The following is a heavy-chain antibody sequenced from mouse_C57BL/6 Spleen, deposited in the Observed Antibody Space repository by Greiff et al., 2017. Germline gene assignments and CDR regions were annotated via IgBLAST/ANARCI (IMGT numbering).Heavy chain of an antibody. J-gene: IGHJ3*01. D-gene: IGHD4-1*01. CDR1: GFTFSSYA. CDR2: ISAGGSYT. Sequence: EVQLVESGAGLVKPGGSLKLSCAASGFTFSSYAMSWVRQTPEQRLEWVGTISAGGSYTYYPDNLKGRFTIARDKAKNTLYLQMSHLKSEDTAMYYGARWVEPWYWGWGQAPLVTAAA. CDR3: ARWVEPWYWG. V-gene: IGHV5-4*01.